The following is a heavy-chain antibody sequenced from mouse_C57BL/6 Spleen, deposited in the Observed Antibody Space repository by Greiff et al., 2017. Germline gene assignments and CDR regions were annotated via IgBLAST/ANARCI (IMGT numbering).Heavy chain of an antibody. CDR2: IYPRDGST. CDR3: ARETAMAKGYYAMDY. CDR1: GYTFTSYD. J-gene: IGHJ4*01. V-gene: IGHV1-85*01. D-gene: IGHD1-2*01. Sequence: QVHVKQSGPELVKPGASVKLSCKASGYTFTSYDINWVKQRPGQGLEWIGWIYPRDGSTKYNEKFKGKATLTVDTSSSTAYMELHSLTSEDSAVYFCARETAMAKGYYAMDYWGQGTSVTVSA.